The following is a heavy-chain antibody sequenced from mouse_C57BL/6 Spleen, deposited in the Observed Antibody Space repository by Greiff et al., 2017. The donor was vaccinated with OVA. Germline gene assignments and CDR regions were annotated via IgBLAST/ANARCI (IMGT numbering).Heavy chain of an antibody. V-gene: IGHV5-17*01. Sequence: EVKLMESGGGLVKPGGSLKLSCAASGFTFSDYGMHWVRQAPEKGLEWVAYISSGSSTIYYADTVKGRFTISRDNAKNTLFLQMTSLRSEDTAMYYCAAEGWFAYWGQGTLVTVSA. CDR2: ISSGSSTI. CDR3: AAEGWFAY. J-gene: IGHJ3*01. CDR1: GFTFSDYG.